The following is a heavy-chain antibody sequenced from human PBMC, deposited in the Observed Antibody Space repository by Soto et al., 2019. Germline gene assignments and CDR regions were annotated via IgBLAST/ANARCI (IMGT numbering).Heavy chain of an antibody. V-gene: IGHV4-39*01. CDR1: GGSISSSSYY. Sequence: SETLSLTCTVSGGSISSSSYYWGWIRQPPGKGLEWIGSIYYSGSTYYNPSLKSRVTISVDTSKNQFSLKLSSVTAADTAVYYCARRRVPAALFDPWGQGTLVTVSS. J-gene: IGHJ5*02. D-gene: IGHD2-2*01. CDR2: IYYSGST. CDR3: ARRRVPAALFDP.